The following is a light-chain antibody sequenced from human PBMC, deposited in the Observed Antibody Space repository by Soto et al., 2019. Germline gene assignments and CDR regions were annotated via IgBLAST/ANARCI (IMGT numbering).Light chain of an antibody. CDR1: QSVSNN. V-gene: IGKV3-15*01. J-gene: IGKJ1*01. Sequence: ELVLTQSPGTLPLAPGERATLSCSASQSVSNNYLAWYQQKPGQAPRLLIYGASTRATGIPARFSGSGSGTEFTLTISSLQSEDFAVYYCQQYNNWPWTFGQGTKVDI. CDR3: QQYNNWPWT. CDR2: GAS.